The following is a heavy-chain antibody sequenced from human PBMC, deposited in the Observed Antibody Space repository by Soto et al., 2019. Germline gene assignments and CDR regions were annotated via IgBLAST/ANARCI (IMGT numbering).Heavy chain of an antibody. CDR2: ISWNSGSI. CDR3: AKDRQGGGYFDY. Sequence: PGGSLRLSCAASGFTFDDYAMHWVRQAPGKGLEWVSGISWNSGSIGYADSVKGRFTISRDNAKNSLYLQMNSLRAEDTALYYCAKDRQGGGYFDYWGQGTLVTVSS. J-gene: IGHJ4*02. V-gene: IGHV3-9*01. D-gene: IGHD2-15*01. CDR1: GFTFDDYA.